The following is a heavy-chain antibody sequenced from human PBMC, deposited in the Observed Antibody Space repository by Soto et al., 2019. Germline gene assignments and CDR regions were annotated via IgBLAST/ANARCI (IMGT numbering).Heavy chain of an antibody. Sequence: LSLTCAVDGGSFRVYSWSWIRQPPGKGLEWIGEINHCGSTNDNPSLKSRVTISVDTSKNQFSLKLSSVTAADTAVYYCARGSKGSSWYKTNNWFEPWGQGTLVTVSS. J-gene: IGHJ5*02. CDR3: ARGSKGSSWYKTNNWFEP. CDR1: GGSFRVYS. D-gene: IGHD6-13*01. CDR2: INHCGST. V-gene: IGHV4-34*01.